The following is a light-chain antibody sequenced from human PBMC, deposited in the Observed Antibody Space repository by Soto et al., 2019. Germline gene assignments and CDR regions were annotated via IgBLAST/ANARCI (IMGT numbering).Light chain of an antibody. Sequence: EIVFIQSPGTLSLSPGGIATISCRASQSISDTLAWYQQKPGQAPRLLIHGAYTRATGFPARFSGSGSGTDFTLTIRSLQSEDFAVYYCQQYNNWPWTFGPGTKVDIK. J-gene: IGKJ1*01. CDR1: QSISDT. CDR2: GAY. V-gene: IGKV3-15*01. CDR3: QQYNNWPWT.